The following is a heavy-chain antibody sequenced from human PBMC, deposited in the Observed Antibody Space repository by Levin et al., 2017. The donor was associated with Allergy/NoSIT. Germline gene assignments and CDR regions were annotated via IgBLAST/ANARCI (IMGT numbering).Heavy chain of an antibody. CDR2: ISANGGST. Sequence: ETLSLTCAASGFTFTAFAMTWVRRAPGKGLEWVSAISANGGSTYYADSVKGRFTISRDNSKNTLYLQMNSLRAEDTAVYYCAKDPSRRYEGYWGQGTLVTVSS. D-gene: IGHD6-19*01. J-gene: IGHJ4*02. CDR3: AKDPSRRYEGY. CDR1: GFTFTAFA. V-gene: IGHV3-23*01.